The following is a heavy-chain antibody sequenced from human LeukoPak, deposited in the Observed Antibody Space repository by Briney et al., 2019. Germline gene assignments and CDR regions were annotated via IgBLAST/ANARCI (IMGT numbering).Heavy chain of an antibody. CDR3: ARDLRGGAGY. CDR1: GSTLTEIS. J-gene: IGHJ4*02. Sequence: ASVKVSCKVSGSTLTEISMHWVRQAPGQGLEWMGGIIPIFGTANYAQKLQGRVTITADESTSTAYMELSSLRSEDTAVYYCARDLRGGAGYWGQGTLVTVSS. CDR2: IIPIFGTA. D-gene: IGHD6-25*01. V-gene: IGHV1-69*13.